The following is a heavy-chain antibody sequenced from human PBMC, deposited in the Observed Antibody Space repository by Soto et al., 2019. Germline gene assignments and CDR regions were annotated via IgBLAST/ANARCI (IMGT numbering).Heavy chain of an antibody. J-gene: IGHJ6*02. CDR1: GGSLSGYY. CDR2: INHSGST. CDR3: ARVARIDSYGMDV. Sequence: SETLSLTCAVYGGSLSGYYWSWIRQPPGKGLEWIGEINHSGSTNYNPSLKSRVTISVDTSKNQFSLKLSSVTAADTAVYYCARVARIDSYGMDVRGQGTTVTVS. D-gene: IGHD3-16*02. V-gene: IGHV4-34*01.